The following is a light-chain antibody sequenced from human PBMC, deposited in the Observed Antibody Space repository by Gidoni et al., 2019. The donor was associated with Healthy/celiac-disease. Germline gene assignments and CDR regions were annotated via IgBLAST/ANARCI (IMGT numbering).Light chain of an antibody. V-gene: IGKV1-39*01. J-gene: IGKJ1*01. Sequence: DIQMNQSPSSLSATVGDRGNINGRASQIISSYVNWDQQKPGKAPKLLIYAASSLQSGVPSRFSGSGSGTDFTLTISSLQPEDFATYYCQQSYSTLWTFGQGTKVEIK. CDR1: QIISSY. CDR2: AAS. CDR3: QQSYSTLWT.